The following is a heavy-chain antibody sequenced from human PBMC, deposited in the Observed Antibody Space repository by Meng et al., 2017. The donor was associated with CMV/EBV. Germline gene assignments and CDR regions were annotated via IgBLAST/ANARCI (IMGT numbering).Heavy chain of an antibody. D-gene: IGHD1-26*01. CDR3: AREGMVGYYYYYGMDV. J-gene: IGHJ6*02. V-gene: IGHV4-39*07. Sequence: SETLSLTCTVSGGSISSSSYYWGWIRQPPGKGLEWIGSIYYSGSTYYTPSLKSRVTISVDTSKNQFSLKLSSVTAADTAVYYCAREGMVGYYYYYGMDVWGQGTTVTVSS. CDR1: GGSISSSSYY. CDR2: IYYSGST.